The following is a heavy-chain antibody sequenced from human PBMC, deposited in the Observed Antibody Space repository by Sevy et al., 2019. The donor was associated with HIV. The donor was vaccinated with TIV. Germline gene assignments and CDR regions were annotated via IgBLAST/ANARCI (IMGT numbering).Heavy chain of an antibody. Sequence: SETLSLSCTVSGGSMSGYYWSWIRQPPGKGLEWIGYFYYSRSTNYNPSLQSRVTISVDTSRKQSTLKLRSVTAADMAVYYCARASPEYYYGLDVWGHGTTVTVSS. J-gene: IGHJ6*02. CDR1: GGSMSGYY. V-gene: IGHV4-59*01. CDR2: FYYSRST. CDR3: ARASPEYYYGLDV.